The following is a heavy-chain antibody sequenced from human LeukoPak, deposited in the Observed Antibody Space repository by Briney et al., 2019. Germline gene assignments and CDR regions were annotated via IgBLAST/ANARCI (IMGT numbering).Heavy chain of an antibody. CDR3: ARGLAYCGGDCYSFDY. CDR1: GGSISSGDYY. D-gene: IGHD2-21*01. V-gene: IGHV4-30-4*08. Sequence: PSRTLSLTCTVSGGSISSGDYYWSWTRQPPGKGLEWIGYIYYSGSTYYNPSLKSRVTISVDTSKNQFSLKLSSVTAADTAVYYCARGLAYCGGDCYSFDYWGQGTLVTVSS. CDR2: IYYSGST. J-gene: IGHJ4*02.